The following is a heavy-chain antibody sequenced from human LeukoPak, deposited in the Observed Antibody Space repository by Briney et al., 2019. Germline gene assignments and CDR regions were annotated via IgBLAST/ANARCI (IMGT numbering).Heavy chain of an antibody. CDR3: AKGGAVVLTYYFDY. D-gene: IGHD3-22*01. CDR2: ISDSGGST. J-gene: IGHJ4*02. V-gene: IGHV3-23*01. Sequence: GGSLRLSCAVSGFTFSNYAMNWVRQAPGKGLEWVSGISDSGGSTYYADSVKGRITISRDNSKNTLYLQMNSLRAEDTAVYYCAKGGAVVLTYYFDYWGQGTLVTVSS. CDR1: GFTFSNYA.